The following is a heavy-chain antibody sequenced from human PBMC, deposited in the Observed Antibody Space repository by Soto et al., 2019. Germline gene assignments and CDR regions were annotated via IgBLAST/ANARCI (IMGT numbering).Heavy chain of an antibody. CDR2: IYYSGST. V-gene: IGHV4-39*01. CDR3: AGQQPANPYYHYYMDV. CDR1: GGSISSSSYY. J-gene: IGHJ6*03. D-gene: IGHD2-2*01. Sequence: SETLSLTCTVSGGSISSSSYYWGWIRQPPGKGLEWIGSIYYSGSTYYNPSLKSRVTISVDTSKNQFSLKLSSVTAADTAVYYCAGQQPANPYYHYYMDVWGKGTTVTVSS.